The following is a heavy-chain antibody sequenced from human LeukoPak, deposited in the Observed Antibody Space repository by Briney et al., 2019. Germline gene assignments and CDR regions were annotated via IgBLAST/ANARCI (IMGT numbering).Heavy chain of an antibody. V-gene: IGHV1-18*01. Sequence: WASVKVSCKASGYTYTSYGISWVRQGPGQGLEWMGWISAYNGNTNYAQKLQGRVTMTTDTSTSTAYMELRSLRSDDTAVYYCARAYYDILTGPMAGYYYYGMDVWGQGTTVTVSS. J-gene: IGHJ6*02. D-gene: IGHD3-9*01. CDR1: GYTYTSYG. CDR3: ARAYYDILTGPMAGYYYYGMDV. CDR2: ISAYNGNT.